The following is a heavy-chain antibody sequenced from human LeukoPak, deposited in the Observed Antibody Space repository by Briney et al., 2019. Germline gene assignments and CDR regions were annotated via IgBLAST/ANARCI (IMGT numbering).Heavy chain of an antibody. CDR3: AREQGDFWSGYQSNNWFDP. J-gene: IGHJ5*02. V-gene: IGHV1-46*01. CDR1: GYTFTSYY. D-gene: IGHD3-3*01. Sequence: ASVKVSCKASGYTFTSYYMHWVRQAPGQGLEWMGIINPSGGSTSYAQKFQGRVTMTRDTSTSTAYMELSSLRSEDTAVYYCAREQGDFWSGYQSNNWFDPWGQGTLVTVSS. CDR2: INPSGGST.